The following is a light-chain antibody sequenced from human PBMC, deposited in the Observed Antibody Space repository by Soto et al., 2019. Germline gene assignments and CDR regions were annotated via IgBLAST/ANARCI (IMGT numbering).Light chain of an antibody. CDR2: EVS. V-gene: IGLV2-14*01. CDR1: SSDVGGYNY. Sequence: QSVLTQSASVSGSPGQSITISCTGTSSDVGGYNYVSWYQQHPGKAPKLMIYEVSNRPSGVSNRFSGSKSGNTASLTISGLQAEDEADYYCSSYTSSSTGVFGTGTKVTVL. CDR3: SSYTSSSTGV. J-gene: IGLJ1*01.